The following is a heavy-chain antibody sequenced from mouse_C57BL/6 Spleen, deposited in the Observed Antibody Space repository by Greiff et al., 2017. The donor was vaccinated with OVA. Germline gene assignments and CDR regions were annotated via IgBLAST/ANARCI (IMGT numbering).Heavy chain of an antibody. V-gene: IGHV2-9-1*01. Sequence: VQLQESGPGLVAPSQSLSITCTVSGFSLTSYAISWVRQPPGKGLEWLGVIWTGGGTNYNSALKSRLSISKDNSKSQVFLKMNSLQTDDTARYDCARNPPLDSYYFDYWGKGTTLTVSS. CDR3: ARNPPLDSYYFDY. CDR1: GFSLTSYA. CDR2: IWTGGGT. D-gene: IGHD6-1*01. J-gene: IGHJ2*01.